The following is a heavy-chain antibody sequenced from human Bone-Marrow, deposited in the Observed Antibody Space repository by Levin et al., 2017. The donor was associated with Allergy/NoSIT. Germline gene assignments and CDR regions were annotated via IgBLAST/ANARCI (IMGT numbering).Heavy chain of an antibody. J-gene: IGHJ5*02. CDR2: INPDGSST. Sequence: GESLKISCAASGFTFSSFWMHWVRQVPGKGLVWVSRINPDGSSTTHADSVKGRFTISRDNAKNTLYLQMNSLRAEDTAVYYCAGRARTGFDPWGQGTLVTVSS. CDR3: AGRARTGFDP. V-gene: IGHV3-74*03. CDR1: GFTFSSFW. D-gene: IGHD1-14*01.